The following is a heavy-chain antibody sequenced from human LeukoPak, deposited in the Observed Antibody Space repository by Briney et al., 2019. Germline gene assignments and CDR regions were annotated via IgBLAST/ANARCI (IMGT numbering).Heavy chain of an antibody. CDR1: GGTFSSYA. Sequence: SVKVSCKASGGTFSSYAISWVRQAPGQGLEWMGGIIPIFGTANYAQKFQGRVTITTHESTSTAYMELSSLRSEDTAVYYCARDSVWGSYRYDYWGQGTLVTVSS. CDR3: ARDSVWGSYRYDY. J-gene: IGHJ4*02. V-gene: IGHV1-69*05. D-gene: IGHD3-16*02. CDR2: IIPIFGTA.